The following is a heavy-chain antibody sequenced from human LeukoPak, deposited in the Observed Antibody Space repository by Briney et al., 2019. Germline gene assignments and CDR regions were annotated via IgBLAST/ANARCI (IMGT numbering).Heavy chain of an antibody. CDR2: ISYDGSNK. CDR1: GFTFSSYA. D-gene: IGHD3-3*01. Sequence: GGSLRLSCAASGFTFSSYAMHWVRQAPGKGLEWVAVISYDGSNKYYADSVRGRFTISRDNSKNTLYLQMNSLRAEDTAVYYCARSHYDFWSGYYSLDNYYYGMDVWGQGTTVTVSS. J-gene: IGHJ6*02. CDR3: ARSHYDFWSGYYSLDNYYYGMDV. V-gene: IGHV3-30-3*01.